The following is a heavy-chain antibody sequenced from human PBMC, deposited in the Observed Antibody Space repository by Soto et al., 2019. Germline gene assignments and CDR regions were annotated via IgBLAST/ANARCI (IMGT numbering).Heavy chain of an antibody. CDR3: SSVTKFTLYSNGPYSLDY. CDR2: INCNGGST. Sequence: GGSLRLSCAASGFTFGGYRMSWVRRAPGKGLEWVSGINCNGGSTGYVDSVRGRFTITRDNSKNFLYLQMNSLRTEDTAMYYYSSVTKFTLYSNGPYSLDYWGQGTLVTVSS. J-gene: IGHJ4*02. CDR1: GFTFGGYR. V-gene: IGHV3-20*04. D-gene: IGHD2-15*01.